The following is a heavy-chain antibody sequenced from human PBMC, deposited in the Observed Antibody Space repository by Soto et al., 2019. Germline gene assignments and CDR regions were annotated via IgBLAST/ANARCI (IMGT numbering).Heavy chain of an antibody. CDR3: AASAPPATNYYYAMDV. D-gene: IGHD5-12*01. CDR2: FYDSGST. V-gene: IGHV4-61*01. Sequence: PSETLSLTCTVSGGSVSRGSFYWIWIRRPPGRGLEWIGYFYDSGSTNYNPSLRSRVTMSVDTSKNQFSLKLSSVTAADTAVYYCAASAPPATNYYYAMDVWGQGTTVTVSS. J-gene: IGHJ6*02. CDR1: GGSVSRGSFY.